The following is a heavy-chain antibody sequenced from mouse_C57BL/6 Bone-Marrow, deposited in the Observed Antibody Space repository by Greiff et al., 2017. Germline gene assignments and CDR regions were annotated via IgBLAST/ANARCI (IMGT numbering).Heavy chain of an antibody. CDR1: GYTFTSYW. J-gene: IGHJ4*01. D-gene: IGHD3-2*02. CDR3: ARERDSSGLQAMDY. Sequence: QVQLQQPGAELVMPGASVKLSCKASGYTFTSYWMHWVKQRPGQGLAWIGEIDPSDSYTNYNQKFKGKSTLTVDKSSSTAYMQLSSLTSEDSAVYYCARERDSSGLQAMDYWGQGTSVTGSS. V-gene: IGHV1-69*01. CDR2: IDPSDSYT.